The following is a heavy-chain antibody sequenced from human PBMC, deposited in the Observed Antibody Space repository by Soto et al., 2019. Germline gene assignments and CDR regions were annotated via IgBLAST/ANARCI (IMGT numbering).Heavy chain of an antibody. Sequence: SLTCAVYGGSFSGYYWSWIRQPPGKGLEWIGEINHSGSTNYNPSLKSRVTISVDTSKNQFSLKLSSVTAADTAVYYCARGRRDGVSTSWYTKPDYWGQGTLVTVSS. J-gene: IGHJ4*02. D-gene: IGHD2-2*02. CDR3: ARGRRDGVSTSWYTKPDY. CDR2: INHSGST. CDR1: GGSFSGYY. V-gene: IGHV4-34*01.